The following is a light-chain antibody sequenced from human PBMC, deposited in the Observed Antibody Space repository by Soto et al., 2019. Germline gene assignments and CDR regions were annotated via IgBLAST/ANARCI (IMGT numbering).Light chain of an antibody. J-gene: IGLJ2*01. CDR3: SLYTSSSTYVV. CDR2: EVS. CDR1: SSDVGGYNY. Sequence: QSALTQPASVSGSPGQSITISCTGTSSDVGGYNYVSWYQQHPGKAPKLMIYEVSNRPSGVSNRFSGSKSGNTASLTISGLQAEDEADYYCSLYTSSSTYVVFGGGTKLTVL. V-gene: IGLV2-14*01.